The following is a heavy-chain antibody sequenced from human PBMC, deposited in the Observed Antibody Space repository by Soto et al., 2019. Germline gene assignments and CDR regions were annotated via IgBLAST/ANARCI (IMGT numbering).Heavy chain of an antibody. CDR2: INHSGST. Sequence: PSETLSLTCAVYGGSFSGYYWSWIRQPPGKGLEWIGEINHSGSTNYNPSLKSRVTISVDTSKNQFSLKLSSVTAADTAVYYCARAPPYYYGSGSYYNNYYYYGMDVWGQGTTVTVSS. CDR3: ARAPPYYYGSGSYYNNYYYYGMDV. J-gene: IGHJ6*02. CDR1: GGSFSGYY. D-gene: IGHD3-10*01. V-gene: IGHV4-34*01.